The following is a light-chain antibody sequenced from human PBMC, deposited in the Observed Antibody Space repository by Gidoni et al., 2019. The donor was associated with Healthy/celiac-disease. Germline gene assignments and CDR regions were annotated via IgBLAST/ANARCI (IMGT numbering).Light chain of an antibody. Sequence: EIVMTQSPATLSVSPGERATLSCRASQSVSSNLAWYQQKPGQAPRLLIYGASTRATGIPARFSGSGSGTEFTLTISSLQSEDFAVYYCQQDNNWPQYTFGQGPSWRSN. V-gene: IGKV3-15*01. J-gene: IGKJ2*01. CDR1: QSVSSN. CDR3: QQDNNWPQYT. CDR2: GAS.